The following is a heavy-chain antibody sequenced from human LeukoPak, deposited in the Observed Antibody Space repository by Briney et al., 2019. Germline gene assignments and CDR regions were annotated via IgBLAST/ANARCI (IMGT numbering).Heavy chain of an antibody. Sequence: GGSLRLSCAASGFSFSNYWMRWIRQAPGKGLEWVANIGPDGSDKYYVDSVKGRFTVSRDNAENSLYLQMNSLRAEDTAVYYCARVQVVVPGVFDYFDYWGQGTLVTVSS. J-gene: IGHJ4*02. CDR1: GFSFSNYW. D-gene: IGHD2-2*01. CDR2: IGPDGSDK. CDR3: ARVQVVVPGVFDYFDY. V-gene: IGHV3-7*01.